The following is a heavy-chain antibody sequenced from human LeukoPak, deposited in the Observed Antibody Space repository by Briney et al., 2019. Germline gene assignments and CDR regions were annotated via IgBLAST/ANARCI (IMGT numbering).Heavy chain of an antibody. Sequence: HPGGSLRLSCAATGFTFSSYGMHWVRQAPGRGLEWVAFIRYDGVNKYYADSVKGRFTISRDNSKNTLYLQMNSLRAEDTAVYYCARDDSLRYFDWLLNWFDPWGQGTLVTVSS. J-gene: IGHJ5*02. CDR2: IRYDGVNK. D-gene: IGHD3-9*01. CDR3: ARDDSLRYFDWLLNWFDP. CDR1: GFTFSSYG. V-gene: IGHV3-30*02.